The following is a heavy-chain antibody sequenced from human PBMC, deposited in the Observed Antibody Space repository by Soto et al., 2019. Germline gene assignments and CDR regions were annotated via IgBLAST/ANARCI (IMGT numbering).Heavy chain of an antibody. CDR2: IRSKAYGGTT. D-gene: IGHD5-18*01. Sequence: PGGSLRLSCTASGFTFGDYAMSWFRQAPGKGLEWVGFIRSKAYGGTTEYAASVKGRFTISRDDSKSIAYLQMNSLKTEDTAVYYCTRAQTAMVTKYDYWGKGTLVTVSS. V-gene: IGHV3-49*03. CDR1: GFTFGDYA. CDR3: TRAQTAMVTKYDY. J-gene: IGHJ4*02.